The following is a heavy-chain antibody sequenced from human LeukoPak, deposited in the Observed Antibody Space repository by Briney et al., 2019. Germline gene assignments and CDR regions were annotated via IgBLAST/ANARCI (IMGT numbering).Heavy chain of an antibody. D-gene: IGHD2-21*01. CDR2: IYENGGTT. Sequence: GGSLRLSCVGFGFTFRSHAMSWVRQAPEKGLEFVSGIYENGGTTYYADSVKGRFSISRDNSKNTLYLQMDSLRGEDTAVYYCAKDFRIGYSAHFDYWGQGALVTVSS. CDR1: GFTFRSHA. V-gene: IGHV3-23*01. J-gene: IGHJ4*02. CDR3: AKDFRIGYSAHFDY.